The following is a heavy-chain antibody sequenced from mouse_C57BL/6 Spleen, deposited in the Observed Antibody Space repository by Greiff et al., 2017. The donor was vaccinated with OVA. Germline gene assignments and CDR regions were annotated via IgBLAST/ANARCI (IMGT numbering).Heavy chain of an antibody. D-gene: IGHD2-10*02. Sequence: QVQLQQSGPELVKPGASVKISCKASGYAFSSSWMNWVKQRPGKGLEWIGRIYPGDGDTNYNGKFKGKATLTADKSSSTAYMQLSSLTSEDSAVYFCARSGYDYEAMDYWGQGTSVTVSS. J-gene: IGHJ4*01. CDR1: GYAFSSSW. CDR3: ARSGYDYEAMDY. V-gene: IGHV1-82*01. CDR2: IYPGDGDT.